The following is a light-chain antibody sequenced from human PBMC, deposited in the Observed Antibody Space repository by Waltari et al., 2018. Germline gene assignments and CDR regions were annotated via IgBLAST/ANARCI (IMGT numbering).Light chain of an antibody. J-gene: IGLJ2*01. Sequence: QSALTQPASVSGSPGQSLTISCTGTSSDVGGYDYVSWYQQHPGKAPKLMIYDVSNRPSGVSNRFSGSKSGNTASLTISGLQAEDEADYYCSSYTTGSTLVVFGGGTKLTVL. CDR1: SSDVGGYDY. CDR2: DVS. CDR3: SSYTTGSTLVV. V-gene: IGLV2-14*03.